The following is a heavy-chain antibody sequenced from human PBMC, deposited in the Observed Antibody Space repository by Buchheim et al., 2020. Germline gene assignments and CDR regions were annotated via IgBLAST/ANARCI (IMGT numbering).Heavy chain of an antibody. D-gene: IGHD2-2*01. V-gene: IGHV4-30-4*01. CDR3: ARGRKQDIVVVPAANNWFDP. Sequence: QVQLQESGPGLVKPSQTLSLTCTVSGGSISSGDYYWSWIRQPPGKGLEWIGYIYYSGSTYYNPSLKSRVTISVDTSKNQFSLKLSSVTAADTAVYYCARGRKQDIVVVPAANNWFDPWGQGTL. J-gene: IGHJ5*02. CDR1: GGSISSGDYY. CDR2: IYYSGST.